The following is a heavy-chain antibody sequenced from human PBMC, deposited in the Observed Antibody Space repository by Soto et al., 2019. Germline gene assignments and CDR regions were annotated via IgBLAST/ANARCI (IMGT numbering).Heavy chain of an antibody. V-gene: IGHV1-46*01. D-gene: IGHD3-10*01. Sequence: QVQLVQSGAEVKKPGASVKVSCKASGYTFTIYYIHWVRQAPGQGLEWMGIINPSVGRTSYAQKFQGRVTIIADESTSTAYMELSSLRSEDTAVYYCASRYGSGNYYAYWGQGTLVTVSS. J-gene: IGHJ4*02. CDR2: INPSVGRT. CDR1: GYTFTIYY. CDR3: ASRYGSGNYYAY.